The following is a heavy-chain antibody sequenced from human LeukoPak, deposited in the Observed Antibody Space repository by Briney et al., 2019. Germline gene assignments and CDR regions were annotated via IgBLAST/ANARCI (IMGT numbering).Heavy chain of an antibody. CDR2: IKTDGSRT. J-gene: IGHJ5*02. CDR1: GFTFIAYW. D-gene: IGHD1-26*01. V-gene: IGHV3-74*03. CDR3: AREAQVGGALQS. Sequence: GGSLRLSCADSGFTFIAYWIHWVRQAPGRGLVWVSRIKTDGSRTMYADFLQGRFTISRDTAKNTLFLQMNSLRAEDTTVYYCAREAQVGGALQSWGQGTLVTVSS.